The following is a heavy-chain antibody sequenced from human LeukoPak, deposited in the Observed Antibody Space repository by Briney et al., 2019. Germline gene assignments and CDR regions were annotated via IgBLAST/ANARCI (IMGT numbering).Heavy chain of an antibody. Sequence: GGTLRLSCAASGFTFSSFGMHWVRQAPGKGLEWVAFIRYDGSNKYYADSVKGRFTISRDNSKNTLYLQMNSLRGEDTAVYYCAKDRIAVAATGYYMDVWGKGTTVTISS. CDR2: IRYDGSNK. CDR1: GFTFSSFG. J-gene: IGHJ6*03. CDR3: AKDRIAVAATGYYMDV. D-gene: IGHD6-19*01. V-gene: IGHV3-30*02.